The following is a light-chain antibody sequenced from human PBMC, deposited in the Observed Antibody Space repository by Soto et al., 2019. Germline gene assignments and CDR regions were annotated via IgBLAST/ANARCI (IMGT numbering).Light chain of an antibody. CDR3: QSYDSSLSIYV. V-gene: IGLV1-40*01. CDR2: GNS. J-gene: IGLJ1*01. Sequence: QSVMTQPPSVSGAPGQRVTISCTGSSSNFGAGYDVHWYQHLPGTAPKLLIYGNSHRPSGVPDRFSGSKSGTSASLAITGLHAEDEADYYCQSYDSSLSIYVFGTGTKLTVL. CDR1: SSNFGAGYD.